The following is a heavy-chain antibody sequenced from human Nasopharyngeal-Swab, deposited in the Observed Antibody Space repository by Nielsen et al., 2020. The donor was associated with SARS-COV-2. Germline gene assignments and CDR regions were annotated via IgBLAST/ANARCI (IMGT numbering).Heavy chain of an antibody. V-gene: IGHV3-23*01. J-gene: IGHJ6*03. Sequence: WICQPPGKGLEWVSSVSGRDSTYYADSVKGRFTISRDISKNTLYLQMNSLRAEGTAVYYCAKDRNSAYYYYYMDVWGKGTTVTVSS. CDR3: AKDRNSAYYYYYMDV. D-gene: IGHD1-26*01. CDR2: VSGRDST.